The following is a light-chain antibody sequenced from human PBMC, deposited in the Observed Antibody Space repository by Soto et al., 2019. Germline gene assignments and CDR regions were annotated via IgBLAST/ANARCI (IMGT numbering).Light chain of an antibody. V-gene: IGLV2-11*01. J-gene: IGLJ1*01. CDR1: SSDVGRYDY. CDR3: CSFAGSYSYV. CDR2: DVT. Sequence: QSSLTQPRSVSVSPGQSVTISCTGTSSDVGRYDYVSWYQQCPGEAPKLIIYDVTERPSGVPDRFSGSKSGNTASLTISGLRAEDEAAYSCCSFAGSYSYVFGSGTKVTVL.